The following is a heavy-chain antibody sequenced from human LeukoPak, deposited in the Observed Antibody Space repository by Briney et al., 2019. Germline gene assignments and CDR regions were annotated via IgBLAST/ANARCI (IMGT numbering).Heavy chain of an antibody. CDR3: AIIRSDGTYPLDY. D-gene: IGHD1-26*01. CDR1: AGSIRRYY. Sequence: SETLSLTCIESAGSIRRYYWSWVRQPPGKGLEWIGHIYSSGSTTYSPSLKSRVTMSVDTCKNQSSLKQTCATGGDTAVYFCAIIRSDGTYPLDYWGQGALVTVSS. J-gene: IGHJ4*02. V-gene: IGHV4-59*08. CDR2: IYSSGST.